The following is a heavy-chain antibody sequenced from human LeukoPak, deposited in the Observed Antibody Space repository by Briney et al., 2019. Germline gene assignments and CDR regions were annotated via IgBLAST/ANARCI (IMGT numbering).Heavy chain of an antibody. J-gene: IGHJ3*02. V-gene: IGHV3-30*18. Sequence: PGRSLRLSCAASGFTFSSYGMHWVRQAPGKGLEWVAVISYDGSNKYYADSVKGRFTISRDNSKNTLYLQMNSLRAEDTAVYYSAKTHSSSFDAFDIWGQGTMVTVSS. CDR3: AKTHSSSFDAFDI. CDR1: GFTFSSYG. CDR2: ISYDGSNK. D-gene: IGHD6-13*01.